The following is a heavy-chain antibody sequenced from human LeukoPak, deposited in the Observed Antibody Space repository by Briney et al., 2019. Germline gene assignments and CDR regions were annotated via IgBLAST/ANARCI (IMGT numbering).Heavy chain of an antibody. CDR3: ARLTRYESGDYYLDY. CDR2: IYHSGSI. V-gene: IGHV4-59*08. J-gene: IGHJ4*02. CDR1: GGSISPYW. Sequence: SETLSLTCTVSGGSISPYWWSWVRQPPGKGLEWIGHIYHSGSITYNASLESRLTISVDTSKNQFSLNLKSVTAADTALYYCARLTRYESGDYYLDYWGQGTLVTVSS. D-gene: IGHD3-22*01.